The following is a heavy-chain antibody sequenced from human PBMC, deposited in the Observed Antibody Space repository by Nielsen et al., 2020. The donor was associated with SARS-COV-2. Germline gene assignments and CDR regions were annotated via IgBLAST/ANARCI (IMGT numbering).Heavy chain of an antibody. D-gene: IGHD6-13*01. CDR1: GFTFDDYA. Sequence: SLKISCAASGFTFDDYAMHWVRQAPGKGLEWVAGISWNRGSIDYAGSVKGRFTISRDNAENSLHLQMNSLRPEDTAFYYCTKGAVGSHEYYFDNWGQGTLVTVSS. CDR2: ISWNRGSI. V-gene: IGHV3-9*01. CDR3: TKGAVGSHEYYFDN. J-gene: IGHJ4*02.